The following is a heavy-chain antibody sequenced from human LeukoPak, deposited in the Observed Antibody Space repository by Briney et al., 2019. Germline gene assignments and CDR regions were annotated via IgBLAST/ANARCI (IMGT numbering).Heavy chain of an antibody. J-gene: IGHJ6*03. CDR3: AKDTVKVTTIRRVPHYMDV. CDR1: GFIFSSYG. D-gene: IGHD5-12*01. Sequence: GGSLRLSCAASGFIFSSYGMHWVRQAPGKGLEWVAFIRYDGSNKYYADSVKGRFTIYRDNSKNTLYLQMNSLRAEDTAVYYCAKDTVKVTTIRRVPHYMDVWGKGTTVTISS. CDR2: IRYDGSNK. V-gene: IGHV3-30*02.